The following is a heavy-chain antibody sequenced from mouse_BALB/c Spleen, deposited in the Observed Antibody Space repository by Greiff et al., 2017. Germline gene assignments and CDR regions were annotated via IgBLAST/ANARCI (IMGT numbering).Heavy chain of an antibody. Sequence: VQLQQSGAELVKPGASVKLSCKASGYTFTSYYMYWVKQRPGQGLEWIGEINPSNGGTNFNEKFKSKATLTVDKSSSTAYMQLSSLTSEDSAVYYCTRYDYWYFDVWGAGTTVTVSS. J-gene: IGHJ1*01. CDR1: GYTFTSYY. D-gene: IGHD2-3*01. V-gene: IGHV1S81*02. CDR3: TRYDYWYFDV. CDR2: INPSNGGT.